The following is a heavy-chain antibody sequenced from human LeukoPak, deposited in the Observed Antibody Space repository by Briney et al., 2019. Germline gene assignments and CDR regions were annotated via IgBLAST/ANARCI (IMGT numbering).Heavy chain of an antibody. D-gene: IGHD6-19*01. CDR1: GGSISGYY. V-gene: IGHV4-34*01. CDR2: INHSGSA. Sequence: PSETLSLTCAVYGGSISGYYWNWIRQPPGKGLEWIGEINHSGSANYNPSLKSRVTISVDTSKNQFSLKLSSVTAADTAVYYCGRGAAVAGSHWYFDLWGRGTLVTVSS. J-gene: IGHJ2*01. CDR3: GRGAAVAGSHWYFDL.